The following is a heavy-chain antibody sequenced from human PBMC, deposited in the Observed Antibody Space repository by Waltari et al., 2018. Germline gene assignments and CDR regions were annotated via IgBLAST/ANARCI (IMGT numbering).Heavy chain of an antibody. J-gene: IGHJ6*02. CDR1: GYSFTSYW. CDR2: IYPGDSDT. Sequence: EVQLVQSGAEGPKPGASLKISCQVSGYSFTSYWIGWVRQMPGKGLEWMGIIYPGDSDTRYSPSLQGQVTISADKSISTAYLQWSSLKASDTAMYYCARGYGDYGSYYYGMDVWGQGTTVTVSS. D-gene: IGHD4-17*01. CDR3: ARGYGDYGSYYYGMDV. V-gene: IGHV5-51*03.